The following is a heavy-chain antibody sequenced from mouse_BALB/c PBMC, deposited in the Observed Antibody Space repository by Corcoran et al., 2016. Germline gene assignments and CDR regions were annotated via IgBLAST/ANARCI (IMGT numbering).Heavy chain of an antibody. CDR2: IDPANGNT. D-gene: IGHD1-1*01. J-gene: IGHJ1*01. CDR1: GFSIKDTY. Sequence: EVQLQQSGAELVKPGASVKLSCTASGFSIKDTYMHWVKQRPEQGLEWIGRIDPANGNTKYDPKFQGKATITADTSSNTAYLQLSSLTSEDTAVYYCARDYGSSYGYWYFDVWGAGTTVTVSS. V-gene: IGHV14-3*02. CDR3: ARDYGSSYGYWYFDV.